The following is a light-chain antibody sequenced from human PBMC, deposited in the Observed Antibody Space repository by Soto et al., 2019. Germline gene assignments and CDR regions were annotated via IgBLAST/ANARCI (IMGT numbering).Light chain of an antibody. CDR2: GAS. Sequence: ESVLTQSPGTLSLSPGERATLSCRTSQSVSSTYLAWYQHKPGQAPRLLICGASNRATGIPDRFSGSGSGTDFTLTISRLEPEDFAVYYCQQYGSPPLMYTFGQGTKLEI. CDR1: QSVSSTY. J-gene: IGKJ2*01. CDR3: QQYGSPPLMYT. V-gene: IGKV3-20*01.